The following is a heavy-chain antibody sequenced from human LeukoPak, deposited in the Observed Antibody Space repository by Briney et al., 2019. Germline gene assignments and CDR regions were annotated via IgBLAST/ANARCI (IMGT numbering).Heavy chain of an antibody. D-gene: IGHD4-17*01. CDR1: GGSFSGYY. J-gene: IGHJ4*02. Sequence: PSETLSLTCAVYGGSFSGYYWSWIRQPPGKGLEWIGYIYYRGSTNYNPSLKSRVTISVDTSKNQFSLKLSSVTAADTAVYYCARELGDYAPLFDYWGQGTLVTVSS. V-gene: IGHV4-59*01. CDR3: ARELGDYAPLFDY. CDR2: IYYRGST.